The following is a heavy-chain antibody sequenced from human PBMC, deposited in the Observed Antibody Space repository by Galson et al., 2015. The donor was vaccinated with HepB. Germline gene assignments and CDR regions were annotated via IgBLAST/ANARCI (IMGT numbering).Heavy chain of an antibody. D-gene: IGHD6-19*01. V-gene: IGHV3-30*03. J-gene: IGHJ6*02. Sequence: SLRLSCAASGFTLSSYGMHWVRQAPGKGLEWVAVISYDGSNKYYADSVKGRFTISRDNSKNTLYLQMNSLRAEDTAVYYCAREKGEGKQWLVQYYYGMDVWGQGTTVTVSS. CDR2: ISYDGSNK. CDR1: GFTLSSYG. CDR3: AREKGEGKQWLVQYYYGMDV.